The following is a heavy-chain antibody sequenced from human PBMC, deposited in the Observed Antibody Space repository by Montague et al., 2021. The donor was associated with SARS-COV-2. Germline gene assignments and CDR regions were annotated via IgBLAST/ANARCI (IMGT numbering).Heavy chain of an antibody. CDR3: ARQKDIVGTFDS. V-gene: IGHV3-33*01. CDR1: GFSFRTYG. J-gene: IGHJ4*02. D-gene: IGHD5-12*01. CDR2: IFYDGSKE. Sequence: SLRLSCAASGFSFRTYGMHWVRRAPGKGLEWVAYIFYDGSKEDYADSVKDRFTISRDNSKDTLYLHMNTLRAEDTAMYYCARQKDIVGTFDSWGQGTLVIVST.